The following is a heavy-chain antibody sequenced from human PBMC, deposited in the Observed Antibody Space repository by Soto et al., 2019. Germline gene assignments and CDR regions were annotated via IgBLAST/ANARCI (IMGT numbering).Heavy chain of an antibody. V-gene: IGHV1-69*01. Sequence: QVQLVQSGAEVRKPGSSVRVSCQASGATFNTITINWVRQAPVQGLEWMGGFVPVVGSDTYAQQFRGRLTISADASTRTFYMHLRELKSEDTALYFCVREDDPTGSYSWFDPWGPGTLVTVSS. CDR3: VREDDPTGSYSWFDP. J-gene: IGHJ5*02. CDR2: FVPVVGSD. CDR1: GATFNTIT. D-gene: IGHD2-8*02.